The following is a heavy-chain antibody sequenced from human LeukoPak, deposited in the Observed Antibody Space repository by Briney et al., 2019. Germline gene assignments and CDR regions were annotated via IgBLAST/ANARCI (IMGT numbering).Heavy chain of an antibody. V-gene: IGHV3-23*01. CDR3: AKSDCGTIGCKLLNY. CDR1: GFSFNNYA. Sequence: GGSLRLSCAASGFSFNNYAMSWVRQAPGEGLEWVSAISGGGDATKYADSVKGRFTISRDNSKNTLSLQMNSLRAEDTALYYCAKSDCGTIGCKLLNYWGQGTLVTVSS. CDR2: ISGGGDAT. D-gene: IGHD2-21*01. J-gene: IGHJ4*02.